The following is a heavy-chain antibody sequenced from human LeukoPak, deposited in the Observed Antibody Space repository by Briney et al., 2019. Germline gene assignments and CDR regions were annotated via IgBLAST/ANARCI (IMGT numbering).Heavy chain of an antibody. D-gene: IGHD2-2*01. CDR2: IYPGDSDT. CDR3: ARHSAGYCSSTSCYGDGMDV. J-gene: IGHJ6*02. V-gene: IGHV5-51*01. CDR1: GHRFTSYW. Sequence: GESLRISCKGSGHRFTSYWIGWVRQMPGKGLEWMGIIYPGDSDTRYSPSFQGQVTISADKSISTAYLQWSSLKASDTAMYYCARHSAGYCSSTSCYGDGMDVWGQGTTVTVSS.